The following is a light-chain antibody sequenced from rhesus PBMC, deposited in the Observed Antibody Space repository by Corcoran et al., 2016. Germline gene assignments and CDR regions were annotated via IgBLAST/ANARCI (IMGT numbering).Light chain of an antibody. CDR2: KAS. CDR3: QHGYGTPYS. Sequence: DIQMTQSPSSLSASVGDRVTITCRASEKVNNFLNWYQQKPGKAPVLLIYKASTLKSGVPSMFSGSGSGTDYTFTISSLQPEDVATYYCQHGYGTPYSFGQGTKVEIK. V-gene: IGKV1-74*01. CDR1: EKVNNF. J-gene: IGKJ2*01.